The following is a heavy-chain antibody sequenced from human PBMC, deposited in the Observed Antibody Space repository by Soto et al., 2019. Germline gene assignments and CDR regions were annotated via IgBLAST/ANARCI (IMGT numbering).Heavy chain of an antibody. V-gene: IGHV1-8*01. CDR1: GYILTNND. Sequence: GASVKVSCKASGYILTNNDVSWVRQATGQGLEWMGWVNPGSGDTGYAQKLQGRVTMTRDISTATAYMELSSLRSDDTAIYYCARMATFGSLNWFDPWGQGTLVTVS. CDR2: VNPGSGDT. D-gene: IGHD3-16*01. J-gene: IGHJ5*02. CDR3: ARMATFGSLNWFDP.